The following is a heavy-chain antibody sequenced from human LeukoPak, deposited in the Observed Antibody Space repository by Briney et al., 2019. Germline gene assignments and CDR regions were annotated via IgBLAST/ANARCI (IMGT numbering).Heavy chain of an antibody. D-gene: IGHD3-9*01. V-gene: IGHV4-39*07. Sequence: SETLSLTCTVSGGSISSSTYYWGWIRQPPGKGLEWIGSITYSGSTYYNPSLKSRVTISVDTSKNQFSLKLSSVTAADTAVYYCARGPGDYDILTGQIIQTLEFDYWGQGTLVTVSS. CDR3: ARGPGDYDILTGQIIQTLEFDY. J-gene: IGHJ4*02. CDR1: GGSISSSTYY. CDR2: ITYSGST.